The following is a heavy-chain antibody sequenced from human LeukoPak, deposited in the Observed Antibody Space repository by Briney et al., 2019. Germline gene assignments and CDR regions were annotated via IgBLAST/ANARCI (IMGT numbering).Heavy chain of an antibody. Sequence: PGGSLRLSCAASGFTFTTYSMNWVRQAPGKGPEWVSSISSTSSYVYYADSVRGRFTISRDNAKNSLYLQMDSLRAEDTAVYYCAKPEYRFWRCSPWEKYKGRWGKRAT. D-gene: IGHD3-3*01. CDR1: GFTFTTYS. CDR3: AKPEYRFWRCSPWEKYKGR. CDR2: ISSTSSYV. V-gene: IGHV3-21*01. J-gene: IGHJ6*01.